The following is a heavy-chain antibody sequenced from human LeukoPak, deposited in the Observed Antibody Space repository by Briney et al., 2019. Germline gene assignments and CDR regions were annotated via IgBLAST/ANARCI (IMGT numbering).Heavy chain of an antibody. D-gene: IGHD4-17*01. J-gene: IGHJ6*02. CDR2: IYYSGST. CDR1: GGSISTSSHY. Sequence: PSETLSLTCTVSGGSISTSSHYWGWIRQPPGEGLEWIGTIYYSGSTYYNPSLKSRVTISVDTSKNQFSLKLSSVTAADTAVYYCARHGDYGNYYYYGMDVWGQGTAVTVSS. CDR3: ARHGDYGNYYYYGMDV. V-gene: IGHV4-39*01.